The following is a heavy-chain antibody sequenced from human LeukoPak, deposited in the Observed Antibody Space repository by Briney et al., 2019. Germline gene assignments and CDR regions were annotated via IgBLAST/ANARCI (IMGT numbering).Heavy chain of an antibody. CDR3: ARDHFKYDSSYIGY. J-gene: IGHJ4*02. D-gene: IGHD3-22*01. Sequence: SETLSLTCAVYGGSFSGYYWSWIRQPPGKGLEWIGEINHSGSTNYNPSLKSRATISVDTSKNQFSLKLSSVTAADTAVYYCARDHFKYDSSYIGYWGQGTLVTVSS. CDR2: INHSGST. V-gene: IGHV4-34*01. CDR1: GGSFSGYY.